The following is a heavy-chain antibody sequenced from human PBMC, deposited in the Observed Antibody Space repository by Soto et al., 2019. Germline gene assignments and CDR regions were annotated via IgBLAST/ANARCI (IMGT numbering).Heavy chain of an antibody. CDR3: ATGVIWIGYFTVDS. D-gene: IGHD3-3*01. Sequence: SVKVSCKASGGSFGNSGINWVRQTPGQGLEWLGGFIPVYRTLNYAQKFQGRVTITADESTGTAYMTLSSLASDETAVYYCATGVIWIGYFTVDSWGQGTRVTVSS. CDR1: GGSFGNSG. CDR2: FIPVYRTL. J-gene: IGHJ4*02. V-gene: IGHV1-69*13.